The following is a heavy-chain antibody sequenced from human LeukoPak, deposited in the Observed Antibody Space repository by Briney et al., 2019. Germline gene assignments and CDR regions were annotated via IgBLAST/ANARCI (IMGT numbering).Heavy chain of an antibody. J-gene: IGHJ4*02. CDR3: AKFNSAVAGYFDY. Sequence: GGSLRLSCAASGFTFSSYSMNWVRQAPGKGLEWVAVISYDGSNKYYADSVKGRFTISRDNSKNTLYLQMNSLRAEDTAVYYCAKFNSAVAGYFDYWGQGTLVTVSS. V-gene: IGHV3-30*18. CDR2: ISYDGSNK. CDR1: GFTFSSYS. D-gene: IGHD6-19*01.